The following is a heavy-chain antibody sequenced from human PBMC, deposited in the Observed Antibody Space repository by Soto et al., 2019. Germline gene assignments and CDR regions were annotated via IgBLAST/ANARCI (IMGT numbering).Heavy chain of an antibody. D-gene: IGHD1-26*01. J-gene: IGHJ6*02. Sequence: QVQLVQSGAEVKKPGASVKVSCKASGYTFTSHYMHWVRQAPGQGLEWMGIINPSGGSTRYAQKFQGRGTMNRDTSTGTVYMELSSMRSEDTAVYYGAGDLGWELPPLYYYYGMDVWGQGTTVTVSS. CDR1: GYTFTSHY. CDR3: AGDLGWELPPLYYYYGMDV. CDR2: INPSGGST. V-gene: IGHV1-46*01.